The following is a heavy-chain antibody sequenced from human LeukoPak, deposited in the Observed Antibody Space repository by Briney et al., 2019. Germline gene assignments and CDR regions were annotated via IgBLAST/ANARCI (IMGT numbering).Heavy chain of an antibody. CDR3: ASMDSSAYYYGMDV. Sequence: SETLSLTCTVSGGSISSYYWSWIRQPPGKGLEWIGYIYYSGSTNYNPSLKSRVTISVDTSKNQFSLKLSSVAAADTAVYYCASMDSSAYYYGMDVWGQGTTVTVSS. V-gene: IGHV4-59*01. CDR2: IYYSGST. J-gene: IGHJ6*02. D-gene: IGHD3-22*01. CDR1: GGSISSYY.